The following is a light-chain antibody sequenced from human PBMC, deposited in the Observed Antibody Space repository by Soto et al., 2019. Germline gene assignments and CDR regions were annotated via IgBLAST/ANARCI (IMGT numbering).Light chain of an antibody. CDR1: QSISSW. Sequence: DIQMTQSPSTLSASVGDRVTITCRASQSISSWLAWYQQKPGKAPKLLIYDASSLESGVPSRFSGSGSGTEFTLTISSLQSEDFALYFCQQYEKWPPSITFGQGTRLEIK. CDR3: QQYEKWPPSIT. V-gene: IGKV1-5*01. CDR2: DAS. J-gene: IGKJ5*01.